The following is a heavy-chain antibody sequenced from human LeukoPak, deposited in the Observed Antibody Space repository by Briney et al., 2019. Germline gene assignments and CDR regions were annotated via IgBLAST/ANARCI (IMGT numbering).Heavy chain of an antibody. J-gene: IGHJ5*02. D-gene: IGHD6-13*01. CDR3: ARGHSSNPNWFDP. CDR2: IKLDGSEK. Sequence: GGSLRLSCAASGFTFSAYWMSWVRQAPGKGLEWVANIKLDGSEKYYVNSVKGRFTISRDDAKNSLYLQMNSLSADDTALYYCARGHSSNPNWFDPWGQGTLVTVSS. CDR1: GFTFSAYW. V-gene: IGHV3-7*01.